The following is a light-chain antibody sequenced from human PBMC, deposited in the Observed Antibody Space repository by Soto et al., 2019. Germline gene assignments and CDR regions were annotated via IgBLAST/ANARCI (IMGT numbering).Light chain of an antibody. V-gene: IGLV2-23*01. Sequence: QSVLAQPASVSGSPGQSITISCTGTSDDVGAYNSVSWYQQLPHKAPQVILYKGTQRPSGVSSRFAGSKSGNAASLTISGLQAAEEADYFCCSSAPESTYVFGTGTKLTVL. CDR3: CSSAPESTYV. CDR2: KGT. J-gene: IGLJ1*01. CDR1: SDDVGAYNS.